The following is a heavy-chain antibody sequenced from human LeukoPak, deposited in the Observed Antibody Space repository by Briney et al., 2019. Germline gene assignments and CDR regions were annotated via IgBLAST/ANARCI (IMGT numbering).Heavy chain of an antibody. CDR1: GGSISSYY. CDR2: IYYSGST. J-gene: IGHJ6*03. CDR3: AGSFYDSSGYTRYYYYYYMDV. V-gene: IGHV4-59*01. D-gene: IGHD3-22*01. Sequence: PSETLSLTCTVSGGSISSYYWSWIRQPPGKGLEWIGYIYYSGSTNYNPSLKSRVTISVDTSKNQFSLKLSSVTAADTAVYYCAGSFYDSSGYTRYYYYYYMDVWGKGTTVTVSS.